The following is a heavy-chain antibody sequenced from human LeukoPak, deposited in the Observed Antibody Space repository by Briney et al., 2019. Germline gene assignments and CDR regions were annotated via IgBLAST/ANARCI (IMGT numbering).Heavy chain of an antibody. CDR3: ARLLARGMDV. D-gene: IGHD2-15*01. V-gene: IGHV6-1*01. J-gene: IGHJ6*02. CDR1: GDSVSSNSAA. CDR2: TFYRSKWYY. Sequence: SQTLSLTCAISGDSVSSNSAAWNWIRQSPSRGLEWLGRTFYRSKWYYDYEVSVKSRINISPDTSKNQFSLQLNSVTPEDTAVYYCARLLARGMDVWGQGTTVTVSS.